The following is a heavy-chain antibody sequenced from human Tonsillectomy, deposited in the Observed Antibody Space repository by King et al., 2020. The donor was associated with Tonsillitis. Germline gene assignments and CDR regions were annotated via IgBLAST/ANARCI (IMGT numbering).Heavy chain of an antibody. V-gene: IGHV2-26*01. CDR3: SRVTTVTKSYYYYGMDV. D-gene: IGHD4-17*01. J-gene: IGHJ6*02. CDR1: GFSLSNARVG. CDR2: IFSNDEK. Sequence: VTLKESGPVLVKPTETLTLTCTVSGFSLSNARVGVRWIRQPPGKALEWLAHIFSNDEKSYSTSLKSRLTISKEPSKSQVVLTMTNMDPVDTATYYCSRVTTVTKSYYYYGMDVWGQGTTVTVSS.